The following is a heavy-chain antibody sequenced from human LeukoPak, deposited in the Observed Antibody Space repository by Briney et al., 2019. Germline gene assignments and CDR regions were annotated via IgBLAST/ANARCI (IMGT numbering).Heavy chain of an antibody. V-gene: IGHV3-74*01. D-gene: IGHD4-17*01. J-gene: IGHJ3*02. Sequence: PGRTLRLSRAASVFTPRNYWTHGVRDAPGKGLVWVSRVTPDGSSTSYTDSAKGRFTISRDNAKNTLSLQMNSLRAEDTAMCYCRSHGDYDAVDMWGLGTIVTVSS. CDR3: RSHGDYDAVDM. CDR2: VTPDGSST. CDR1: VFTPRNYW.